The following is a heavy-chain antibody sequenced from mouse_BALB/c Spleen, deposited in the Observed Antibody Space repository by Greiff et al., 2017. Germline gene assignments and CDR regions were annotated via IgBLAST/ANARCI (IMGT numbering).Heavy chain of an antibody. J-gene: IGHJ3*01. CDR2: IDPENGDT. CDR1: GFNIKDYY. D-gene: IGHD2-1*01. CDR3: NAGGYYGNSIFAY. Sequence: VQLKQSGAELVRSGASVKLSCTASGFNIKDYYMHWVKQRPEQGLEWIGWIDPENGDTEYAPKFQGKATMTADTSSNTAYLQLSSLTSEDTAVYYCNAGGYYGNSIFAYWGQGTLVTVSA. V-gene: IGHV14-4*02.